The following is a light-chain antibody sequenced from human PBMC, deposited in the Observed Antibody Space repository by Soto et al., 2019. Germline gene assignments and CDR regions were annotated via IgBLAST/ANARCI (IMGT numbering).Light chain of an antibody. CDR3: SSYTSSSTLV. V-gene: IGLV2-14*01. CDR2: DVS. J-gene: IGLJ1*01. Sequence: QSALTQPASVSGSPGQSITISCTGTSSDVGDYNYVFWYQQHPGKAPKVMIYDVSNRPSVVSNRFSGSKSGNTASLTISGLQAEDEADYYCSSYTSSSTLVFGTGTKVTVL. CDR1: SSDVGDYNY.